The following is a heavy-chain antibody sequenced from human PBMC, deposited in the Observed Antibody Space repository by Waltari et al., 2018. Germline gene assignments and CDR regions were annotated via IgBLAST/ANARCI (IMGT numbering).Heavy chain of an antibody. CDR3: ARLGLRSYSRAYFDY. V-gene: IGHV4-38-2*01. Sequence: QVQLRESGPGLVKPSETLSLTCAVSGYSISSGYYWGWIRQPPGKGLEWIGSIYHSGSTYYNPSLKSRVTISVDTSKNQFSLKLSSVTAADTAVYYCARLGLRSYSRAYFDYWGQGTLVTVSS. D-gene: IGHD6-13*01. CDR2: IYHSGST. CDR1: GYSISSGYY. J-gene: IGHJ4*02.